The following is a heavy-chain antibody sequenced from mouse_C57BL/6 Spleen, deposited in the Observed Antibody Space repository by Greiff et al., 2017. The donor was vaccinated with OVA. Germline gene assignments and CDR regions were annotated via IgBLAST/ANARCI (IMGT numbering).Heavy chain of an antibody. CDR3: ARCPYYGSSGDFDY. Sequence: QVQLQQSGPELVKPGASVKISCKASGYAFSSSWMNWVKQRPGKGLEWIGRIYPGDGDTNYNGKFKGKATLTADKSSSTAYMQLSSLTSEDSAVYFCARCPYYGSSGDFDYWGQGTTLTVSS. J-gene: IGHJ2*01. D-gene: IGHD1-1*01. CDR1: GYAFSSSW. CDR2: IYPGDGDT. V-gene: IGHV1-82*01.